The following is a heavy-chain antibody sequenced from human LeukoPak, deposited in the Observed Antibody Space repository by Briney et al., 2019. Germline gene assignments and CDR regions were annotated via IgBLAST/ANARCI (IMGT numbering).Heavy chain of an antibody. CDR1: GYTFTSYY. CDR3: ARDLIMRSGSHGDYYYYYMDV. J-gene: IGHJ6*03. CDR2: INPSGGST. Sequence: ASVKVSCKASGYTFTSYYMHWVRQAPGQGLEWMGIINPSGGSTNYAQKFQGRVTMTRDMSTSTVYMELSSLRSEDTAVYYCARDLIMRSGSHGDYYYYYMDVWGKGTTVTVSS. D-gene: IGHD1-26*01. V-gene: IGHV1-46*01.